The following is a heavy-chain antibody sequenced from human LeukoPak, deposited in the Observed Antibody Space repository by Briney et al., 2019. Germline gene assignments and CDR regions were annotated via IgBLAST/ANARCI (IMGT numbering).Heavy chain of an antibody. D-gene: IGHD6-13*01. J-gene: IGHJ3*02. CDR1: GFTFSNYA. Sequence: GGSLRLSCAASGFTFSNYAFHWVRQAPGKGLEYVSAINDNGDTTYYADSVKGRFTISRDISKDTLFLQMGSLRTEDMAVYYCARGHRSSWFDAFDIWGQGIMVTVPS. V-gene: IGHV3-64*02. CDR3: ARGHRSSWFDAFDI. CDR2: INDNGDTT.